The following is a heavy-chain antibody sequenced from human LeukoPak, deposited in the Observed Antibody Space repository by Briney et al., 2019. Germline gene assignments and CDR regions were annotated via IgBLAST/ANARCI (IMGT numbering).Heavy chain of an antibody. D-gene: IGHD3-10*01. CDR2: ISSSSSTI. J-gene: IGHJ4*02. V-gene: IGHV3-48*02. CDR3: ARDTMVRGVNPPYHFDY. Sequence: PGGSLRLSCAASGFTFSTYSMNWVRQAPGEGLEWVSYISSSSSTIYYADSVKGRFTISRDNAKNSLYLQMNTLRDEDTAVYYCARDTMVRGVNPPYHFDYWGQGTLVTVSS. CDR1: GFTFSTYS.